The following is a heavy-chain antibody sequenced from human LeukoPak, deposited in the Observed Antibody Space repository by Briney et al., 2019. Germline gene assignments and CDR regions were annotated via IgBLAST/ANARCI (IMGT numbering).Heavy chain of an antibody. CDR2: IIPIFGTA. CDR3: ARAHDYGDYGYYYYYMDV. J-gene: IGHJ6*03. Sequence: VASVKVSCKASGGTFSSYAISWVRQAPGQGLEWMGGIIPIFGTANYAQKFQGRVTITTDESTSTAYMELSSLRSEDTAVYYCARAHDYGDYGYYYYYMDVWGKGTTVTVSS. CDR1: GGTFSSYA. D-gene: IGHD4-17*01. V-gene: IGHV1-69*05.